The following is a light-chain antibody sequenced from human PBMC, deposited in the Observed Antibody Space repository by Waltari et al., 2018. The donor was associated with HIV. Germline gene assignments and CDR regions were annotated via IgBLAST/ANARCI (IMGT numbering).Light chain of an antibody. V-gene: IGLV2-14*03. CDR2: DVD. CDR3: ASFTDDNTVI. CDR1: DSDFGLYNS. Sequence: AVTQPASVSGLPGQSTTISCTGDDSDFGLYNSASWYQQHSRKPPILILYDVDSRASGVSDRFSGSMSGNTASLTISGLRAEDEGHYYCASFTDDNTVIFGGGTEVTVL. J-gene: IGLJ2*01.